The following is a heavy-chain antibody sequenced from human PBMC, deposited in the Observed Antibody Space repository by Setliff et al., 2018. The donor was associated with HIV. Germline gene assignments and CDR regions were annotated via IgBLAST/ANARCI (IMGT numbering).Heavy chain of an antibody. CDR1: GYSISSGFY. CDR3: AREPRTTMIPNAFDI. CDR2: IYNSGST. V-gene: IGHV4-38-2*02. D-gene: IGHD3-22*01. Sequence: ASETLSLTCTVSGYSISSGFYWGWIRQPPGKGLEWIGNIYNSGSTYYNPSLKSRVTISVDTSKNQFSLKLSSVTAADTAVYYCAREPRTTMIPNAFDIWGQGTMVTVSS. J-gene: IGHJ3*02.